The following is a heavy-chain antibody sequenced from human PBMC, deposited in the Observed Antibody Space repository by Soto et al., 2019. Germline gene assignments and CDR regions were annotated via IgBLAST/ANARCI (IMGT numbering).Heavy chain of an antibody. CDR1: CYSFTSSG. J-gene: IGHJ4*02. CDR3: ARRLYGDYDY. V-gene: IGHV1-18*01. CDR2: ISTYNGNT. Sequence: ASVKVSCKDACYSFTSSGITWVRQAPGQGLEWMGWISTYNGNTNYAQKLQDRVTLTTDTSTSTAYMELRSLRSDDTAVYYCARRLYGDYDYWGQGTLVTVSS. D-gene: IGHD4-17*01.